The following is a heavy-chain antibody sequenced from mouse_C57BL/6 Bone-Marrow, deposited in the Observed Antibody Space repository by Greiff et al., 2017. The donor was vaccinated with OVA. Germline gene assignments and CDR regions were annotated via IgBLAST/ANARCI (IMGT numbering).Heavy chain of an antibody. V-gene: IGHV1-20*01. D-gene: IGHD1-1*01. Sequence: VQLQQSGPELVRPGASVKLSCKASGYSFTGYFMNWVMQSHGKSLEWIGGINPYNGDTFYTQKFKGKATLTVDKSSSTAHMELRSLTSEDSAVYYCARCYYGSSYYAMDYWGQGTSVTVSS. CDR1: GYSFTGYF. J-gene: IGHJ4*01. CDR3: ARCYYGSSYYAMDY. CDR2: INPYNGDT.